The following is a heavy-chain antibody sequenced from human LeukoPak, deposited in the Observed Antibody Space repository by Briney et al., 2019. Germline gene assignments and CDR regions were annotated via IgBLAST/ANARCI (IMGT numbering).Heavy chain of an antibody. D-gene: IGHD4-11*01. Sequence: EASVTVSCTASGGTFSSYAISWVRQAPGQGPEWMGGIIPIFGTANYAQKFQGRVTITADESTSTAYMELSSLRSEDTAVYYCARFHDYSNYDWFDPWGQGTLVTVSS. CDR3: ARFHDYSNYDWFDP. J-gene: IGHJ5*02. CDR2: IIPIFGTA. CDR1: GGTFSSYA. V-gene: IGHV1-69*13.